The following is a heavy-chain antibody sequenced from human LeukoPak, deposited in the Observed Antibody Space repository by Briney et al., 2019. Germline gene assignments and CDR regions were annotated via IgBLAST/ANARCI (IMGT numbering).Heavy chain of an antibody. J-gene: IGHJ4*02. CDR3: ARDSRAYSSGWSSDY. CDR1: GGTFSSYA. V-gene: IGHV1-69*13. Sequence: SVKVSCKASGGTFSSYAISWVRQAPGQGLEWMGRIIPIFGIANYAQKFQGRVTITADESTSTAYMELSSLRSEDTAVYYCARDSRAYSSGWSSDYWGQGTLVTVSS. D-gene: IGHD6-19*01. CDR2: IIPIFGIA.